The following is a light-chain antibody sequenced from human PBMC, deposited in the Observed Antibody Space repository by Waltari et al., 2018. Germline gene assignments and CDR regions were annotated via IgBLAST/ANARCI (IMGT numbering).Light chain of an antibody. CDR3: QQYNTYSRT. V-gene: IGKV1-5*03. CDR1: QTINTW. Sequence: SQMAQSPSTLSASVGNRATMTGRATQTINTWLAWYQQKPGKAPKLLISKASTLESGVPSRFSGSGFGTEFTLTISSLQPDDFATYYCQQYNTYSRTFGRGTKVDIK. J-gene: IGKJ1*01. CDR2: KAS.